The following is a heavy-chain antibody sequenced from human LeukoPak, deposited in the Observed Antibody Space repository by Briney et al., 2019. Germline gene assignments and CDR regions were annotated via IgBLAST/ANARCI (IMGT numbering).Heavy chain of an antibody. CDR1: GGSISSRPYC. CDR2: FYYSGST. CDR3: ARLVVSSWYHEVLLGRDY. D-gene: IGHD6-13*01. J-gene: IGHJ4*02. Sequence: SSETLSLTCTVSGGSISSRPYCWGWIRQPPGKGLEWLGSFYYSGSTSYRSSLKSRLSISVDTSKNQISLKLSSVTAADTAVYYCARLVVSSWYHEVLLGRDYWGQGTLVPVSS. V-gene: IGHV4-39*01.